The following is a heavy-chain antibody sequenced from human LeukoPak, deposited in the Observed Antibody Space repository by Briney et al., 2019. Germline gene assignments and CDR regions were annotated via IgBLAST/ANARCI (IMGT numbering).Heavy chain of an antibody. V-gene: IGHV3-23*01. Sequence: PGGSLRLSCAASGFTFSSYSMIWVRQAPGKGLEWVSTITGSGSSTYYADSVKGRFTISRDNSKNTLYLQMNSLRAEDTAVYYCAKDSRYSDSSGCYLPWGQGTLVTVSS. CDR2: ITGSGSST. CDR1: GFTFSSYS. J-gene: IGHJ5*02. CDR3: AKDSRYSDSSGCYLP. D-gene: IGHD3-22*01.